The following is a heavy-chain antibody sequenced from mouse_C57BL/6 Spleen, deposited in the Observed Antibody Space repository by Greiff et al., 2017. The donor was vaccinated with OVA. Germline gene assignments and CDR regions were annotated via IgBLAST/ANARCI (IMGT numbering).Heavy chain of an antibody. CDR2: IYPGDGDT. CDR3: ATTEAMDY. V-gene: IGHV1-82*01. Sequence: VQLQQSGPELVKPGASVKISCKASGYAFSSSWMNWVKQRPGKGLEWIGRIYPGDGDTNYNGKFKGKATLTADKSSSTAYMQLSSLTSEDSAVYFCATTEAMDYWGQGTSVTVSS. CDR1: GYAFSSSW. D-gene: IGHD1-1*01. J-gene: IGHJ4*01.